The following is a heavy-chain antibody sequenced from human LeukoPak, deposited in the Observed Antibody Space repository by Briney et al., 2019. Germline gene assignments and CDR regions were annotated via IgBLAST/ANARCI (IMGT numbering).Heavy chain of an antibody. J-gene: IGHJ6*02. CDR1: GGSISSYY. CDR2: IYYSGST. V-gene: IGHV4-39*01. Sequence: PSETLSLTCTVSGGSISSYYWSWIRQPPGKGLEWIGSIYYSGSTYYNPSLKSRVTISVDTSKNQFSLKLSSVTAADTAVYYCARHGDYYDFWSGYWDYGMDVWGQGTTVTVSS. D-gene: IGHD3-3*01. CDR3: ARHGDYYDFWSGYWDYGMDV.